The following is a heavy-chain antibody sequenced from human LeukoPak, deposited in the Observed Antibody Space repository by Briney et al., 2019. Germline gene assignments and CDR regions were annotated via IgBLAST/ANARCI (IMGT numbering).Heavy chain of an antibody. D-gene: IGHD2-15*01. V-gene: IGHV3-30*18. CDR3: AKDFRFDCSGGSCYPYYFDY. Sequence: GRSLRLSCAASGFTFSSYGMHWVRQAPGKGLEWVAVISYDGSNKYYADSVKGRFTISRDNSKNTLYLQMNSLRAEDTAVYYCAKDFRFDCSGGSCYPYYFDYWGQGTLVTVSS. J-gene: IGHJ4*02. CDR2: ISYDGSNK. CDR1: GFTFSSYG.